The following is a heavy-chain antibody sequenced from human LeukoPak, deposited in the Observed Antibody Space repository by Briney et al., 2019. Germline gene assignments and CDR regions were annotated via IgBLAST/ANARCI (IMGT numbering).Heavy chain of an antibody. D-gene: IGHD2-2*02. V-gene: IGHV4-34*01. Sequence: KPSETLSLTCAVYGGSFSGYYWSWIRQPPGKGLEWIGEINHSGSTNYNPSLKSRVTISVDTSKNQFSLKLSSVTAADTAVYYCARIQRLGYCSSNSCYKRVLFDYWGQGTLVTVSS. CDR2: INHSGST. CDR3: ARIQRLGYCSSNSCYKRVLFDY. CDR1: GGSFSGYY. J-gene: IGHJ4*02.